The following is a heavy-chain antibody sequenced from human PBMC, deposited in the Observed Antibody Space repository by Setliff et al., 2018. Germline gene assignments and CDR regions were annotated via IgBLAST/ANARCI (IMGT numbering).Heavy chain of an antibody. Sequence: SETLSLTCNVSGDSISAASIMAWIRQPPGKGLEFIGYVYYSGTTNYDPSLKSRVTMSVDTSKNQFSLKLSSVTAADTAVYYCARGRAGHSGHWGQGTLVTVSS. D-gene: IGHD6-19*01. V-gene: IGHV4-59*01. CDR1: GDSISAAS. CDR3: ARGRAGHSGH. CDR2: VYYSGTT. J-gene: IGHJ4*02.